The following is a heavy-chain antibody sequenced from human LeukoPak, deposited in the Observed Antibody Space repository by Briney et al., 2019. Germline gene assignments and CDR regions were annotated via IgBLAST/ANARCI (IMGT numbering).Heavy chain of an antibody. V-gene: IGHV4-4*07. CDR2: IYTSGST. CDR1: GGSISSYY. CDR3: ARDSSDVDTARVLTPGVFDY. J-gene: IGHJ4*02. D-gene: IGHD5-18*01. Sequence: SETLSLTCTVSGGSISSYYWSWIRQPAGKGLEWIGRIYTSGSTNYNPSLKSRVTMSVDTSKNQFSLKLSSVTAADTAVYYCARDSSDVDTARVLTPGVFDYWGQGTLVTVSS.